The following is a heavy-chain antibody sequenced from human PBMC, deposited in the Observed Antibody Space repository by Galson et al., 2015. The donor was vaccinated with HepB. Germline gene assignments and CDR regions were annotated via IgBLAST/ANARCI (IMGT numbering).Heavy chain of an antibody. D-gene: IGHD2-15*01. J-gene: IGHJ4*02. Sequence: QSGAEVKKPGESLKISCKGSGYSFTNYWIGWVHQMPGKGLEWMGIIYPGDSDTRYSPSFQGQVTISADKSISTAYLQWSSLKASDTAMYYCLRLGKRAVVAASQGYFDSWGQGTLSPSPQ. CDR1: GYSFTNYW. V-gene: IGHV5-51*07. CDR3: LRLGKRAVVAASQGYFDS. CDR2: IYPGDSDT.